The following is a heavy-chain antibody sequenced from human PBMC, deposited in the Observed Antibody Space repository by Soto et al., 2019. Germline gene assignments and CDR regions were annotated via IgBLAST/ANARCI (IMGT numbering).Heavy chain of an antibody. D-gene: IGHD1-7*01. CDR3: ARDRLTGTKFDY. J-gene: IGHJ4*02. Sequence: SVKVSCKASGGTFSSYAISWVRQAPGQGLEWMGGIIPIFGTANYAQKFQGRVTITADESTSTAYMELSSLRSEDTAVYYCARDRLTGTKFDYWGQGTLVTVSS. CDR2: IIPIFGTA. CDR1: GGTFSSYA. V-gene: IGHV1-69*13.